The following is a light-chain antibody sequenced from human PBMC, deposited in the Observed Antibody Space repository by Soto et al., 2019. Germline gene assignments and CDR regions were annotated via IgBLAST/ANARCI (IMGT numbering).Light chain of an antibody. CDR2: AAS. J-gene: IGKJ5*01. CDR1: QSVRTS. Sequence: EVVLTQSPATLSLSPGERATLSCRASQSVRTSLAWYQHKPGQAPRLVIYAASLRANGVPARFGGSGSGTDFTLTINSRQPEDFAVYYCQQRNVRPPITFGQGTRLEIK. V-gene: IGKV3-11*01. CDR3: QQRNVRPPIT.